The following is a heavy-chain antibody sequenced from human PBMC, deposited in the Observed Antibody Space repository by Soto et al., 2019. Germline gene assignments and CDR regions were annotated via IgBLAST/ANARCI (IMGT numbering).Heavy chain of an antibody. CDR1: GFTLSRHY. Sequence: GGSLRLSCAASGFTLSRHYMSWVRQTPGKGLEWVAILKKDGSEEYYADSVEGRFTISRDNARNSLYLQMNSLRVEDTAVYYCARDVGWYRFDCWRQGTLVTVSS. V-gene: IGHV3-7*01. CDR3: ARDVGWYRFDC. CDR2: LKKDGSEE. J-gene: IGHJ4*02. D-gene: IGHD6-19*01.